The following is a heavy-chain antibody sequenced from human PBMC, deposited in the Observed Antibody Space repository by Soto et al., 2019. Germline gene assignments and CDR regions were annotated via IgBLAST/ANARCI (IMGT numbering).Heavy chain of an antibody. D-gene: IGHD5-12*01. CDR3: AKDMGYDLSPLGYFDY. Sequence: PSETLSLTCTVSGGSISSGGYYWSWIRQHPGKGLEWIGYIYYSGSTYYNPSLKSRVTISVDTSKNQFSLKLSSVTAADTAVYYCAKDMGYDLSPLGYFDYWGQGALVTVSS. CDR2: IYYSGST. CDR1: GGSISSGGYY. J-gene: IGHJ4*02. V-gene: IGHV4-31*03.